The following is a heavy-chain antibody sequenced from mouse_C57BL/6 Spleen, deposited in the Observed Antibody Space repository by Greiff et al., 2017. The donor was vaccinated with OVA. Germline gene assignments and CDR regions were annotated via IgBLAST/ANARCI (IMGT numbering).Heavy chain of an antibody. J-gene: IGHJ3*01. D-gene: IGHD1-1*01. CDR1: GYSITSGYY. CDR3: ARAIYYYGSSLAY. V-gene: IGHV3-6*01. CDR2: ISYDGSN. Sequence: DVHLVESGPGLVKPSQSLSLTCSVTGYSITSGYYWNWIRQFPGNKLEWMGYISYDGSNNYNPSLKNRISITRDTSKNQFFLKLNSVTTEDTATYYCARAIYYYGSSLAYWGQGTLVTVSA.